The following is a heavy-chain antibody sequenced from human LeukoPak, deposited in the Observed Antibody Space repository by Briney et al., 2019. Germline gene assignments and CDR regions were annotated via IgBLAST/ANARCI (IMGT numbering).Heavy chain of an antibody. Sequence: ASVKVSCKASGYTFTSYGISWVGQAPGQGLEWMGWISAYNGNTNYAQKLQGRVTMTTDTSTSTAYMELRSLRSDDTAVYYCASSSRGGYFDYWGQGTLVTVSS. D-gene: IGHD2-2*01. CDR1: GYTFTSYG. CDR2: ISAYNGNT. CDR3: ASSSRGGYFDY. J-gene: IGHJ4*02. V-gene: IGHV1-18*01.